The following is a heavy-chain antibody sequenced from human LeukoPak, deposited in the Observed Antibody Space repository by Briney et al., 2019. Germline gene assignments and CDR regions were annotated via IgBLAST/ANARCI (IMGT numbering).Heavy chain of an antibody. Sequence: SGPTLVNPTQTLTLTCTFSGFSLSTSGVGVGWIRQPPGKALEWLALIYWNDDKRYSPSLKSRLIITKDTSKNQVVLTMTNMDPVDTASYYYPHRGYEILTGYLNYFDYWGQGTLVTVSS. CDR1: GFSLSTSGVG. D-gene: IGHD3-9*01. J-gene: IGHJ4*02. CDR3: PHRGYEILTGYLNYFDY. CDR2: IYWNDDK. V-gene: IGHV2-5*01.